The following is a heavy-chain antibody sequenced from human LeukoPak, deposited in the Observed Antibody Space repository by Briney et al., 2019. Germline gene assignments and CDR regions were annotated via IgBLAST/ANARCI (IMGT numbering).Heavy chain of an antibody. CDR1: GFTFGDYA. D-gene: IGHD1-1*01. CDR3: AKAAWNNWFDP. V-gene: IGHV3-23*01. J-gene: IGHJ5*02. Sequence: PGGSLRLSCTASGFTFGDYAMSWVRQAPGKGLEWVSAISGSGGSTYYADSVKGRFTVSRDNSKDTLYLQMNSLRAEDTAVYYCAKAAWNNWFDPWGQGTLVTVSS. CDR2: ISGSGGST.